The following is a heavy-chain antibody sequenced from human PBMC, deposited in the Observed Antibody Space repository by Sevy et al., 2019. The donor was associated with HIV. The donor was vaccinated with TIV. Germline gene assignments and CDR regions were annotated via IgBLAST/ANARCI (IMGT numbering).Heavy chain of an antibody. CDR3: ARNEAVRGVITTLDYYYGMDV. D-gene: IGHD3-10*01. V-gene: IGHV3-48*02. Sequence: GGSLRLSCAASGFTFSSHSMNWVRQAPGKGLEWVSYISSSSSTIYYADSVKGRFTISRDNAKNSLYLQMNSLRDEDTAVYYCARNEAVRGVITTLDYYYGMDVWGQGTTVTVSS. CDR2: ISSSSSTI. CDR1: GFTFSSHS. J-gene: IGHJ6*02.